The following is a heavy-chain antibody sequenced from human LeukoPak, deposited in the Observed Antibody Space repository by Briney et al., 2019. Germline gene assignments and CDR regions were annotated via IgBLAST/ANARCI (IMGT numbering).Heavy chain of an antibody. CDR3: ATERPYSGFDP. J-gene: IGHJ5*02. D-gene: IGHD5-12*01. Sequence: SVKVSCKASGGTFSSYAISWVRQAPGQGLEWMGGIIPIFGTANYAQKFQGRVTMTEDTSTDTAYMELSSLRSEDTAVYYCATERPYSGFDPWGQGTLVTVSS. V-gene: IGHV1-69*06. CDR2: IIPIFGTA. CDR1: GGTFSSYA.